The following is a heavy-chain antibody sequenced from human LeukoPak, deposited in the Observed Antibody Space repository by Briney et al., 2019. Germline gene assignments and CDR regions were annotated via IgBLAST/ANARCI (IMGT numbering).Heavy chain of an antibody. J-gene: IGHJ4*02. V-gene: IGHV3-30*14. CDR1: GFTFSSYA. CDR3: ARDSGDYDY. CDR2: ISYDGSNK. Sequence: PGGSLRLSCAASGFTFSSYAMHWVRQAPGKGLEWVAVISYDGSNKYYADSVKGRFTISRHNSKNTLYLQMNSLRAEDTAVYYCARDSGDYDYWGQGTLVTVSS. D-gene: IGHD4-17*01.